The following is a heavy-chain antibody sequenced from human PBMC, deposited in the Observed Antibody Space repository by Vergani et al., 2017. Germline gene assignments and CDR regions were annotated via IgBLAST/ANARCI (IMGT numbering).Heavy chain of an antibody. V-gene: IGHV3-30*03. CDR1: GFTSSYYG. Sequence: QVHLVESGGGVVQPGRSLRLSCVVSGFTSSYYGMHWVRQAPGKGLEWVAVISYYGTQKYYADSVKGRFTISRDNSKSTLYLQMNSLRTEDTAVYYCATKSCGTPGFQRVYFREWGQGTLVTVSS. D-gene: IGHD1-1*01. J-gene: IGHJ1*01. CDR3: ATKSCGTPGFQRVYFRE. CDR2: ISYYGTQK.